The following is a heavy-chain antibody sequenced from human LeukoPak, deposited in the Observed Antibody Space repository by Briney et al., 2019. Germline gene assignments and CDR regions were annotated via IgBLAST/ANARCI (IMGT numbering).Heavy chain of an antibody. J-gene: IGHJ6*02. CDR1: GGTFSSYA. CDR3: ARGYYDSWVLYYYYYYGMDV. D-gene: IGHD3-22*01. V-gene: IGHV1-2*06. CDR2: INPNSGGT. Sequence: VASVKVSCKASGGTFSSYAISWVRQAPGQGLEWMGRINPNSGGTNYAQKFQGRVTMTRDTSISTAYMELSRLRSDDTAVYYCARGYYDSWVLYYYYYYGMDVWGQGTTVTVSS.